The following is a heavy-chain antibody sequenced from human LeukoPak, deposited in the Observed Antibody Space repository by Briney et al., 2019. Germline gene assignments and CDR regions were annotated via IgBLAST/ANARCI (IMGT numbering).Heavy chain of an antibody. CDR1: GGSISSYY. V-gene: IGHV4-59*01. CDR2: IYYSGST. Sequence: PSETLSLTCTVSGGSISSYYWSWIRQPPGKGLEWIGYIYYSGSTNYNPSLKSRVTISVDTSKNQFSLKLSSVTAADTAVYYCARRTGYYDGFDYCGQGTLVTVSS. J-gene: IGHJ4*02. D-gene: IGHD3/OR15-3a*01. CDR3: ARRTGYYDGFDY.